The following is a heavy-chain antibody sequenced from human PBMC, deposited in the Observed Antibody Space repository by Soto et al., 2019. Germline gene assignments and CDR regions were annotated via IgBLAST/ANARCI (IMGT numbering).Heavy chain of an antibody. D-gene: IGHD3-22*01. CDR2: ISISGTTI. CDR1: GFTLSDYY. CDR3: ARFRGDGYYSF. Sequence: QVQLVESGGGLVKPGGSLRLSCAASGFTLSDYYMTWIRQAPGKGLEWVSDISISGTTIHYADSVRGRFTISRDNAKNSLWLQMNTLRSGDTAVYYCARFRGDGYYSFWGQVTLVTVSS. V-gene: IGHV3-11*01. J-gene: IGHJ4*02.